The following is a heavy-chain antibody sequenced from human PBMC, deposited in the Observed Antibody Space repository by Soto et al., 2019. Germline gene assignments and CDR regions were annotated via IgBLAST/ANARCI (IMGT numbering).Heavy chain of an antibody. D-gene: IGHD3-10*01. CDR1: GFTFSTAA. Sequence: DVQVLESGGGVIQPGGSLRLSCAASGFTFSTAAMTWLRQAPGKGLEWVAAISPSGGDSFYGDSVKGRFTISRDNSKNTLSVQMNSLRVEDTAIYYCAKDLTSMVRVVLPSPWGQGILVTVSS. V-gene: IGHV3-23*01. J-gene: IGHJ5*02. CDR3: AKDLTSMVRVVLPSP. CDR2: ISPSGGDS.